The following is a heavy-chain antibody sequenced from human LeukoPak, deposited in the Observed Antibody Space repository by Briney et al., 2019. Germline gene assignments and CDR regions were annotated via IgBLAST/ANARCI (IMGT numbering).Heavy chain of an antibody. V-gene: IGHV4-34*01. CDR1: GGSFSGYY. CDR3: ARLGSPYSSGWRRYFDY. J-gene: IGHJ4*02. CDR2: INHSGST. D-gene: IGHD6-19*01. Sequence: PSETLSLTCAVYGGSFSGYYWSWLRQPPGKGLEWIGEINHSGSTNYNPSLKSRVTISVDTSKNQFSLKLSSVTAADTAVYYCARLGSPYSSGWRRYFDYWGQGTLVTVSS.